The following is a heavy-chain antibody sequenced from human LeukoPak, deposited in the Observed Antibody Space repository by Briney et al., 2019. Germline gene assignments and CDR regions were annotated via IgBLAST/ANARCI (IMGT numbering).Heavy chain of an antibody. D-gene: IGHD6-13*01. V-gene: IGHV3-74*01. J-gene: IGHJ6*03. CDR2: INSDGSST. CDR1: GFTFSSYW. Sequence: PGGSLRLSCAASGFTFSSYWMHWVRQAPGKGLVWVSRINSDGSSTSYADSVKGRFTISRDNAKNTLYLQMNSLRAEDTAVYYCASAGYSSSWYGNLKTFTTRKHYYYYMDVWGKGTTVTISS. CDR3: ASAGYSSSWYGNLKTFTTRKHYYYYMDV.